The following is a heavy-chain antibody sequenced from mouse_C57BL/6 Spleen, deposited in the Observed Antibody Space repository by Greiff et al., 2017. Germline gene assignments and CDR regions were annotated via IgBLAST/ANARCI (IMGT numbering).Heavy chain of an antibody. CDR1: GFTFSSYA. CDR2: ISDGGSYT. J-gene: IGHJ2*01. D-gene: IGHD1-1*01. Sequence: EVMLVESGGGLVKPGGSLKLSCAASGFTFSSYAMSWVRQTPEKRLEWVATISDGGSYTYYPDNVKCRFTISRDNAKNNLYLQMSHLKSEDTAMYYCARDRYYGSTPTFDYWGQGTTLTVSS. CDR3: ARDRYYGSTPTFDY. V-gene: IGHV5-4*01.